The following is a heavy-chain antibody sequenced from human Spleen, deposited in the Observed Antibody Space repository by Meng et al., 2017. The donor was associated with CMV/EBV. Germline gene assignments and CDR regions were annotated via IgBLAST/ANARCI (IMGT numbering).Heavy chain of an antibody. D-gene: IGHD2-2*01. CDR3: ARHYCSSTSCYRYYYGMDV. CDR1: EYSFSNYW. CDR2: IYPGDSDS. Sequence: KVSCKASEYSFSNYWIGWVRQMPGKGLEWMGIIYPGDSDSSYSPSFQGQVTISADKSISTAYLQWSSLKASDTAMYYCARHYCSSTSCYRYYYGMDVWGQGTTVTVSS. J-gene: IGHJ6*02. V-gene: IGHV5-51*01.